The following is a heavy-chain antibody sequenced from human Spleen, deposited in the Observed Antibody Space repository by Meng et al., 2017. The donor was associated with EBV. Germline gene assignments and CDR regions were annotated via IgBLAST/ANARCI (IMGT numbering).Heavy chain of an antibody. Sequence: VLLWQIGAEWNRPRASGKVSCKAAGHTFTSYAMHWVRQAPEQRLDWMGWINGGSGNTKYSQKFQGRVTITRDTSASTVYMELSSLRSEESAVYYCARSIDSGVFDPWGQGTLVTVSS. V-gene: IGHV1-3*01. D-gene: IGHD1-26*01. CDR1: GHTFTSYA. CDR2: INGGSGNT. J-gene: IGHJ5*02. CDR3: ARSIDSGVFDP.